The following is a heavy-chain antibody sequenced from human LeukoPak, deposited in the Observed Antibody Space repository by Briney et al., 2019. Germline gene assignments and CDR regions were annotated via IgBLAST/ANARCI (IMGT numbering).Heavy chain of an antibody. CDR3: ARDRRRLRGMNGDGDAFDI. D-gene: IGHD1-1*01. J-gene: IGHJ3*02. Sequence: GGSQRLSCAASGFSIGGNYISWVRQAPGKGLEWVSMIYSDGSIFHADSVKGRFTMSRDNSRNTLDLQMNSLRVEDTAVYFCARDRRRLRGMNGDGDAFDIWGQGTMVTVSS. V-gene: IGHV3-53*01. CDR1: GFSIGGNY. CDR2: IYSDGSI.